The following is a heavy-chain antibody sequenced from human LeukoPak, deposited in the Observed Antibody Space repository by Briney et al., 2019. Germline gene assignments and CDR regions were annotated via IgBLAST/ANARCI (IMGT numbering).Heavy chain of an antibody. CDR3: AKVAVGVTKSFDY. D-gene: IGHD1-26*01. Sequence: SGTLSLTCAVSSYSISSGYYWGWIRQPPGKGLEWIGSIYHSGITYYNPSLKSRVTISVDTSKNQFSLKLRSVTAADTAVYYCAKVAVGVTKSFDYWGQGTLVTVSS. J-gene: IGHJ4*02. CDR1: SYSISSGYY. V-gene: IGHV4-38-2*01. CDR2: IYHSGIT.